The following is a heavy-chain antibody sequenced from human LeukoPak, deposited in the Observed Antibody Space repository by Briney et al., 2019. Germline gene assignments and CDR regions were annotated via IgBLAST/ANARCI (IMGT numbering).Heavy chain of an antibody. V-gene: IGHV4-4*02. D-gene: IGHD3-10*01. CDR2: IYHSGST. CDR3: ARALGEGPDGFDP. CDR1: GGSISSSNW. J-gene: IGHJ5*02. Sequence: SGTLSLTCAVSGGSISSSNWWSWVRQPPGKGLEWIGEIYHSGSTNYNPSLKSRVAISVDKSKNQFTLKLSSVTAADTAVYYCARALGEGPDGFDPWGQGTLVTVSS.